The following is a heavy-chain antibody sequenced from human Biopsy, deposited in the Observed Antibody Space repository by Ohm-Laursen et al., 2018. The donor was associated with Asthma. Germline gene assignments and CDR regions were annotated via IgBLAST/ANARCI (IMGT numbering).Heavy chain of an antibody. D-gene: IGHD3-9*01. V-gene: IGHV1-24*01. CDR2: FDIEDGEA. Sequence: ASVKVSCNGSGDTLTERSIHWVRQAPGKGLEWMGGFDIEDGEASYAQKFKGRVTITADESTSTAYMELSSLRSEDTAVYYCARASYDILTGYYNYFDYWGQGTLVTVSS. CDR1: GDTLTERS. CDR3: ARASYDILTGYYNYFDY. J-gene: IGHJ4*02.